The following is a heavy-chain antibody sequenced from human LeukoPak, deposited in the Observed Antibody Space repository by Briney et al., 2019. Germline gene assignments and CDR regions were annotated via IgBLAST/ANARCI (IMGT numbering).Heavy chain of an antibody. CDR2: LYFGGST. J-gene: IGHJ4*02. Sequence: SETLSLTCSVSGAYISTYYWSWIRQPPGKGLEWIGYLYFGGSTNYNPSLKSRVTISPDKSKNQFSLKLNSVTAADTAVYYCARAGGSWSFDYLGQGTLVTVSS. V-gene: IGHV4-59*01. CDR1: GAYISTYY. CDR3: ARAGGSWSFDY. D-gene: IGHD5-12*01.